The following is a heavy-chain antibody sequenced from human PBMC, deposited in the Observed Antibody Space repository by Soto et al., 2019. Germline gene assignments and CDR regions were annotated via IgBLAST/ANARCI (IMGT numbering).Heavy chain of an antibody. D-gene: IGHD3-10*01. CDR3: ARGLILWFGDLSRRGGYYYYMDV. V-gene: IGHV4-34*01. CDR2: INDSGNI. J-gene: IGHJ6*03. Sequence: SETLSLTCAVYGGSFSGYQWSWIRQTPGKGLEWIGEINDSGNINFNPSLKSRVTILLDTPKKQISLKLSSVTAADSAVYYCARGLILWFGDLSRRGGYYYYMDVWCKGTTVTVSS. CDR1: GGSFSGYQ.